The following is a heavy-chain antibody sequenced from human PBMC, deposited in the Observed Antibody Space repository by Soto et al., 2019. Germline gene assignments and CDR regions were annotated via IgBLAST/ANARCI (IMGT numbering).Heavy chain of an antibody. Sequence: QVQLVESGGGVVQPGRSLRLSCAASGFTFSSYGMHWVRQAPGKGLEWVAVIWYDGSNKYYADSVKGRFTISRDNSKNTLYLQMNSLRAEDTAVYYCARDGVVRGVSILGFDYWGQGTLVTVSS. CDR1: GFTFSSYG. J-gene: IGHJ4*02. V-gene: IGHV3-33*01. CDR3: ARDGVVRGVSILGFDY. D-gene: IGHD3-10*01. CDR2: IWYDGSNK.